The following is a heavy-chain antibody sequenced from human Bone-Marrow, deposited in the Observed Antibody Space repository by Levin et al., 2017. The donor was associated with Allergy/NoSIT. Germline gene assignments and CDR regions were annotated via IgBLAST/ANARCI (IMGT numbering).Heavy chain of an antibody. D-gene: IGHD3-22*01. Sequence: GGSLRLSCAASGFTFRDFAMHWVRQAPGKGLEWVAVMSYDGSKEKYAESVKGRFMISRDASESTLSLQMNSLRPEDTAVYYCARQDSSGLDHWGQGTLVTVSS. V-gene: IGHV3-30*03. J-gene: IGHJ4*02. CDR1: GFTFRDFA. CDR3: ARQDSSGLDH. CDR2: MSYDGSKE.